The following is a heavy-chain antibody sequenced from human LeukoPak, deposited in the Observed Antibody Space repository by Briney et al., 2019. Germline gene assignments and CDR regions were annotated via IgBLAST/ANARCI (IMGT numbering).Heavy chain of an antibody. CDR3: ARTRYYYNSRSYGAPYYLDY. V-gene: IGHV4-4*07. CDR2: IYSSGAT. Sequence: PSETLSLTCTVSGGSLNVYYWSWIRPPAGKGLEWIGRIYSSGATTYNPSLRTRVTMSLDTSKNQFSLKLSSVTAADTAVYYCARTRYYYNSRSYGAPYYLDYWGQGTLVTVSS. CDR1: GGSLNVYY. D-gene: IGHD3-10*01. J-gene: IGHJ4*02.